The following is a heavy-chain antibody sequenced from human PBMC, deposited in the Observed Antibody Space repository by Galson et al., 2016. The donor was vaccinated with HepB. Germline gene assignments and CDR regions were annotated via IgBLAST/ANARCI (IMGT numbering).Heavy chain of an antibody. CDR2: ITRTDHGGTT. V-gene: IGHV3-49*04. CDR3: TRGYYEAY. CDR1: GFTFRDSI. Sequence: SLRLSCATSGFTFRDSIMNWVRLGPGQGLEWIASITRTDHGGTTEYAASVKGRLTISTDESISIAYLQMNSLKTDDTALYYFTRGYYEAYWGQGTLVTVSS. J-gene: IGHJ4*02. D-gene: IGHD3-22*01.